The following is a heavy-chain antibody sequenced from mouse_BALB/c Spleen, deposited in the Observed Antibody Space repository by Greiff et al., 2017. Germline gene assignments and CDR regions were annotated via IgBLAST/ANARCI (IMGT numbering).Heavy chain of an antibody. CDR2: ISSGGSYT. CDR3: TRDPNWDFAY. D-gene: IGHD4-1*01. CDR1: GFTFSSYT. Sequence: DVHLVESGGGLVKPGGSLKLSCAASGFTFSSYTMSWVRQTPEKRLEWVATISSGGSYTYYPDSVKGRFTISRDNAKNTLYLQMSSLKSEDTAMYYCTRDPNWDFAYWGQGTLVTVSA. J-gene: IGHJ3*01. V-gene: IGHV5-6-4*01.